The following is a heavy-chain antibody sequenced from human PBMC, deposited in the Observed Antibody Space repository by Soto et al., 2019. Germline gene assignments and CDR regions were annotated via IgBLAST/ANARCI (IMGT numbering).Heavy chain of an antibody. CDR2: VYNAGIT. Sequence: PSETLSLTCAVSGYSISSGYYWGWIRQPPGKVLEWIGSVYNAGITYYSPSLKSRVTVSVNTSKNQFSLRLSSVAAADTAVYYCARQSKNSGRYFDNWGQGTLVTVSS. CDR1: GYSISSGYY. J-gene: IGHJ4*02. V-gene: IGHV4-38-2*01. D-gene: IGHD3-10*01. CDR3: ARQSKNSGRYFDN.